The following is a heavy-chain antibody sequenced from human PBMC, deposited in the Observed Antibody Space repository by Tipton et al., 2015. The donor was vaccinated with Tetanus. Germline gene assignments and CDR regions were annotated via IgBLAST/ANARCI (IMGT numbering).Heavy chain of an antibody. CDR3: TTSLPEPDPPAFDY. V-gene: IGHV3-15*01. Sequence: SLRLSCAASGFSFSHAWMIWVRQAPGKGLEWVGRIKSQTDGEATDYAPPVKGRFTISRDDSQNTLFLQMNSLKTEDTAVYFCTTSLPEPDPPAFDYWGQGTLITVSS. CDR2: IKSQTDGEAT. CDR1: GFSFSHAW. D-gene: IGHD2-2*01. J-gene: IGHJ4*02.